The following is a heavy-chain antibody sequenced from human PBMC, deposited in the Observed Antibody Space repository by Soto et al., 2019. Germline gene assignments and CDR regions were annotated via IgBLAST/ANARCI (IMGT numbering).Heavy chain of an antibody. J-gene: IGHJ4*02. CDR1: GFTFSSYG. V-gene: IGHV3-33*01. CDR2: IWYDGSNK. Sequence: SLRLSCAASGFTFSSYGMHWVRQAPGKGLEWVAVIWYDGSNKYYADSVKGRFTISRDNSKNTLYLQMNSLRAEDTAVYYCARMDTAMVTGYYFDYWGQGTLVTVSS. D-gene: IGHD5-18*01. CDR3: ARMDTAMVTGYYFDY.